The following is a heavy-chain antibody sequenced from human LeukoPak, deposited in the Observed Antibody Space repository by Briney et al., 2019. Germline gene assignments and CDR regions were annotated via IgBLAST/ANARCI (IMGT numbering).Heavy chain of an antibody. CDR2: IYHSGST. CDR3: ARHYLYDTSGDGTYYFDY. Sequence: SETMSLTCIVSGYSINSGYHWGWIRQPPGKGLEWIGSIYHSGSTYYNPSLKSRVTISIDTSKNQFSLKLSSVTAADTAVYYCARHYLYDTSGDGTYYFDYWGQGTLVTVSS. J-gene: IGHJ4*02. V-gene: IGHV4-38-2*02. CDR1: GYSINSGYH. D-gene: IGHD3-22*01.